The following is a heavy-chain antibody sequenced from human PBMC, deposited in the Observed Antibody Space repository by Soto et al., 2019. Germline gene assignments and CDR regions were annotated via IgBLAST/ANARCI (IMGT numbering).Heavy chain of an antibody. CDR3: ASGRENGYFTP. CDR2: FYYTGNT. D-gene: IGHD5-12*01. CDR1: GFSLSNVF. V-gene: IGHV4-59*01. Sequence: LETMSLTSIFSGFSLSNVFLSWVRQTPGKGLEWIGYFYYTGNTKYNPSLDSRATISVDTSKTQFSLTLTSVTAADTAVYYCASGRENGYFTPWGQGTLVPLSS. J-gene: IGHJ5*02.